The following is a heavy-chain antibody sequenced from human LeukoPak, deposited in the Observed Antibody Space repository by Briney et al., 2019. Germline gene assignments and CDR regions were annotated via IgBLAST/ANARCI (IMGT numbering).Heavy chain of an antibody. Sequence: GASVKVSCKASGYTFTSYGITWVRQAPGQGLEWMGWISAYNGNTNYAQKLQGRVTMTTDTSTSTAYMELRSLRSDDTAVYYCARDDSVAVFGPNFDYWGQGTLVTVSS. CDR2: ISAYNGNT. CDR3: ARDDSVAVFGPNFDY. CDR1: GYTFTSYG. V-gene: IGHV1-18*01. D-gene: IGHD6-19*01. J-gene: IGHJ4*02.